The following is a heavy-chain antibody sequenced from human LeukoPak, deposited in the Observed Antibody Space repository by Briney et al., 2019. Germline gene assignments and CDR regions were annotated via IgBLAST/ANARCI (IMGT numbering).Heavy chain of an antibody. CDR2: IYFSSGST. CDR3: TRPDYYDSSGYYFDY. V-gene: IGHV4-39*01. CDR1: GGSISSTNYY. J-gene: IGHJ4*02. Sequence: SETLSFTCTVSGGSISSTNYYWGWIRQPPGKGLEWVGTIYFSSGSTYYHPSLKSRVTISVDTSKNQFSLKLSSVTAADTAVYYCTRPDYYDSSGYYFDYWGQGTLVTVSS. D-gene: IGHD3-22*01.